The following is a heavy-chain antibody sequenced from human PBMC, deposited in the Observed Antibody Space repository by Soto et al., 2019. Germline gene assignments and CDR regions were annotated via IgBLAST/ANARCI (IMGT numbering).Heavy chain of an antibody. CDR3: ARGRDYGDYGYYYYGMDV. J-gene: IGHJ6*02. CDR1: GFTFSSYA. CDR2: ISYDGSNK. D-gene: IGHD4-17*01. Sequence: SLRLSCAASGFTFSSYAMHWVRQAPGKGLEWVAVISYDGSNKYYADSVKGRFTISRDNSKNTLYLQMNSLRAEDTAVYYCARGRDYGDYGYYYYGMDVWGQGTTVTVSS. V-gene: IGHV3-30-3*01.